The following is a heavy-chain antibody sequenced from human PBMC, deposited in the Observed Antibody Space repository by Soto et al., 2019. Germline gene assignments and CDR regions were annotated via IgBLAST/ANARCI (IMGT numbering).Heavy chain of an antibody. CDR1: GFTFSGSA. D-gene: IGHD2-8*01. V-gene: IGHV3-73*01. CDR3: TRRVDCSNGVCYPYYFDY. J-gene: IGHJ4*02. Sequence: EVQLVESGGGLVQPGGSLKLSCAASGFTFSGSAMHWVRQASGKGLEWVGHIRTETNSYATAYDASVKGRFTISRDDSQNTAYLQMNSLQSEDTAVYYCTRRVDCSNGVCYPYYFDYWGQGTLVTVSS. CDR2: IRTETNSYAT.